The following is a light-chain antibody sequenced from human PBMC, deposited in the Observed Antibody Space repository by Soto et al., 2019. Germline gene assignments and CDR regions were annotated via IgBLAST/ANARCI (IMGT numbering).Light chain of an antibody. J-gene: IGLJ2*01. V-gene: IGLV1-40*01. Sequence: QAVVTQPPSVSGAPGQRVTISCTGSSSNIGAGFDVHWYQQLPGTAPKLLISGSINRPSGVPDRFSGSKSGTSASLAITGLQAEDEADYYCHSYDSSLGGPVIFGGGTKVTVL. CDR2: GSI. CDR1: SSNIGAGFD. CDR3: HSYDSSLGGPVI.